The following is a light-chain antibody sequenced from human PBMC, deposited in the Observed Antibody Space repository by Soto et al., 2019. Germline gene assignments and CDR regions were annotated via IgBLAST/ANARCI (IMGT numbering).Light chain of an antibody. CDR1: SSDVGGYNY. CDR3: CSYAVSYYV. V-gene: IGLV2-11*01. J-gene: IGLJ1*01. Sequence: QSALTQPRSVSGSPRQSVTISCTGTSSDVGGYNYVSWYQQHPGKAPNLMIYAVSKRPSGVPDRFSGSKSGNTASLTSSGLQAEDEADYFCCSYAVSYYVFGTGPKLTVL. CDR2: AVS.